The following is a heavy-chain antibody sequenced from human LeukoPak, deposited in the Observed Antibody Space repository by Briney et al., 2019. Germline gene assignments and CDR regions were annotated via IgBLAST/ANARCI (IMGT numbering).Heavy chain of an antibody. Sequence: SETLSLTCTVSGGSISSSSYYWGWIRQPPGKGLEWIGSIYYSGSTYYNPSLKSRVTISVDTSKNQFSLKLSSVTAADTAVYYCARVPAGSYDYYYMDVWGKGTTVTVSS. CDR1: GGSISSSSYY. CDR2: IYYSGST. V-gene: IGHV4-39*07. CDR3: ARVPAGSYDYYYMDV. D-gene: IGHD3-10*01. J-gene: IGHJ6*03.